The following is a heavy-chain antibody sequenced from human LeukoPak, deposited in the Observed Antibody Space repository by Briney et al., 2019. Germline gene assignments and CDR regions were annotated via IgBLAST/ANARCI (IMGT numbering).Heavy chain of an antibody. Sequence: GEPLQISCQWSGSSFASYWIAWVRQLPGKGLECMGVIYPGNSDITYSPSFQGQVTISADKSLSTAHLHWSSLKASDTAIYYCARHLSSITSCPNYWGQGTLVTVSS. CDR3: ARHLSSITSCPNY. CDR1: GSSFASYW. CDR2: IYPGNSDI. D-gene: IGHD2-2*01. J-gene: IGHJ4*02. V-gene: IGHV5-51*01.